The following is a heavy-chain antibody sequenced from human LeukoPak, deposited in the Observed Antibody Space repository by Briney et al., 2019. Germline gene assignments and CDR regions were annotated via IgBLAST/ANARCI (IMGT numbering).Heavy chain of an antibody. CDR3: ARDNSMHERGWWFDP. Sequence: GASVKVSCKASGYTFTSYGISWVRQAPGQGLEWKGWISAYNGNTNYAQKLQGRVTMTTDTSTSTAYMELSSLKSDDTAVYYCARDNSMHERGWWFDPWGQGTLVTVSS. V-gene: IGHV1-18*01. D-gene: IGHD4-23*01. CDR1: GYTFTSYG. J-gene: IGHJ5*02. CDR2: ISAYNGNT.